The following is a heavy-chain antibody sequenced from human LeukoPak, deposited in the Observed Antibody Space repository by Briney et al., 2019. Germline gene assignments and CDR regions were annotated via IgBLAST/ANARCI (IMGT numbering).Heavy chain of an antibody. CDR1: GYTFTGYY. V-gene: IGHV1-2*02. D-gene: IGHD2-2*01. J-gene: IGHJ3*02. CDR3: ARGSSTDAFDI. CDR2: INPNSGGT. Sequence: ASVKVSCKASGYTFTGYYMHCVRHTPGQGLEWMGWINPNSGGTNYAQKFQGRVTMTRDTSISTAYMELSRLRSDDTAVYYCARGSSTDAFDIWGQGTMVTVSS.